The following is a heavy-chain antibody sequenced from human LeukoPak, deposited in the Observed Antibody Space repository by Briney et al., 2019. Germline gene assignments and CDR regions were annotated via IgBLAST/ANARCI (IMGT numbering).Heavy chain of an antibody. V-gene: IGHV1-46*01. CDR1: GYTFTGYY. J-gene: IGHJ6*03. Sequence: ASVKVSCKASGYTFTGYYMHWVRQAPGQGLEWMGIINPSGGSTSYAQKFQGRVTMTRDMSTSTAYMELSSLRSEDTAVYYCARDDAYSSSSYYYYYMDVWGKGTTVTVSS. CDR2: INPSGGST. D-gene: IGHD6-6*01. CDR3: ARDDAYSSSSYYYYYMDV.